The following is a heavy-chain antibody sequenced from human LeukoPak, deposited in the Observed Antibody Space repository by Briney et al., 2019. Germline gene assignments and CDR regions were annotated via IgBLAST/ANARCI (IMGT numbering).Heavy chain of an antibody. J-gene: IGHJ4*02. V-gene: IGHV1-18*01. CDR1: GYTFTSYG. CDR2: ISAYNGNT. CDR3: ARAPAGYSGSWYIY. D-gene: IGHD6-13*01. Sequence: GASVKVSCKASGYTFTSYGISWVRQAPGRGREWMGWISAYNGNTNYAQKLQGRVTMTTDTSTSTAYMELRSLRSDDTAVYYCARAPAGYSGSWYIYWGQGTLVTVSS.